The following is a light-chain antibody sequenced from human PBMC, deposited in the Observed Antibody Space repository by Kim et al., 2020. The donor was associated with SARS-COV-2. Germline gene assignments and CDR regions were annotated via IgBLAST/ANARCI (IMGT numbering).Light chain of an antibody. CDR3: QAWDFSTVI. J-gene: IGLJ2*01. V-gene: IGLV3-1*01. CDR2: QDS. Sequence: SYELTQPPSVSVSPGRTASISCPGSDLDDKYASWYQQRPGQSPVLVIYQDSKRLSGIPERFSGSSSGNTATLTISGIQPMDEADYYCQAWDFSTVIFGGG. CDR1: DLDDKY.